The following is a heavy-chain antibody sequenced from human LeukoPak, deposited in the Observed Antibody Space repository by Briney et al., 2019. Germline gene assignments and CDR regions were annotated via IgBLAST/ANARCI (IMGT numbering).Heavy chain of an antibody. CDR3: ARLPYGYYYYYYGMDV. V-gene: IGHV4-34*01. J-gene: IGHJ6*02. Sequence: SETLSLTCAVYGGSFSGYYRSWIRQPPGKGLEWIGEINHSGSTNYNPSLKSRVTISVDTSKNQFSLKLSSVTAADTAVYYCARLPYGYYYYYYGMDVWGQGTTVTVSS. D-gene: IGHD4-17*01. CDR2: INHSGST. CDR1: GGSFSGYY.